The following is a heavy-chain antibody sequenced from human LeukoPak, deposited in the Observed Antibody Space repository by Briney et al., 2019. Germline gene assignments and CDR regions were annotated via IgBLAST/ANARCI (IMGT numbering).Heavy chain of an antibody. D-gene: IGHD1-1*01. V-gene: IGHV3-21*01. CDR3: ARGLGLRTGNWYFDL. Sequence: GSLRLSCAASRFTFNIYSMNWVRQAPGKGPEWVSSISSGSSYIYYADSVKGRFTISRDNAKSSLYLQMNSLRAEDTAVYYCARGLGLRTGNWYFDLWGRGTLVTVSS. CDR2: ISSGSSYI. CDR1: RFTFNIYS. J-gene: IGHJ2*01.